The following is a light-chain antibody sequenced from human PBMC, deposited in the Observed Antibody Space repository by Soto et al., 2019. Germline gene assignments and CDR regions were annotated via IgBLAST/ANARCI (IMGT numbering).Light chain of an antibody. CDR1: QSINTN. CDR2: DAS. CDR3: HKCNDRAT. J-gene: IGKJ2*01. V-gene: IGKV3-15*01. Sequence: EIVMTQSPATLSVSPGERATLSCRASQSINTNLVWYQQKPGQAPRLLIYDASNRATGVPARFSGSGSGTEFTLTISSLQSDAFAVYYWHKCNDRATFGQGTKLEIK.